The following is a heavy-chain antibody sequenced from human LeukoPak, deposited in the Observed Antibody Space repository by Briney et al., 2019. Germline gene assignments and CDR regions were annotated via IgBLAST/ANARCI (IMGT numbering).Heavy chain of an antibody. CDR2: IPYGGSNK. CDR1: GFTFSSYV. J-gene: IGHJ4*02. Sequence: PGGSLTLSCSASGFTFSSYVMLWVRQAPGKGLEWVAVIPYGGSNKYYAASVKGRFTISRDNAKNSLYRQMSSLRAEDTAVYYCAGGAGDFWSGYYSDYWGQGTLVTVSS. D-gene: IGHD3-3*01. CDR3: AGGAGDFWSGYYSDY. V-gene: IGHV3-30-3*01.